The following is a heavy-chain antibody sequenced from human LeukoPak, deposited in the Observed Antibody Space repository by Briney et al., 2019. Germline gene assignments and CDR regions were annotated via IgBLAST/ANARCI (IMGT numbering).Heavy chain of an antibody. CDR2: IYYSGST. D-gene: IGHD2-8*01. V-gene: IGHV4-61*05. J-gene: IGHJ3*02. Sequence: SETLSLTCTVSGGSISSSTDFWVWIRQPPGKGLEWIGYIYYSGSTDYNPSLKSRVTISVDTSKNQFSLKMSSVTAADTAVYYCARAPNGFGAFDIWGPGTMVTVSS. CDR1: GGSISSSTDF. CDR3: ARAPNGFGAFDI.